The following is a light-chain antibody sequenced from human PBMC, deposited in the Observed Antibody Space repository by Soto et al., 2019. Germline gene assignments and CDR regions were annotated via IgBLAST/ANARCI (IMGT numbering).Light chain of an antibody. CDR1: SSDIGGYDY. J-gene: IGLJ2*01. Sequence: QSALTQPASVSGSPGQSITLSCTGTSSDIGGYDYVSWYQRHPGKAPKLIIYDVNNRPSGVSNRFSGSKSGNTASLTISGLQAEDEADYYCTSYARGSYHVVFGGGTKVTVL. CDR3: TSYARGSYHVV. CDR2: DVN. V-gene: IGLV2-14*03.